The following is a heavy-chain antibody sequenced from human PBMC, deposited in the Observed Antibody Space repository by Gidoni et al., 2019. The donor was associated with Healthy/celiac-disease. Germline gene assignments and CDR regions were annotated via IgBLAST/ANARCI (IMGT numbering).Heavy chain of an antibody. Sequence: EVQLVESGGGLVQPGGSLRLYCSASGFTCSSYAMHWVRQAPGQGLEYVSAISSNGGSTYYADSVKGRFTISRDNSKITLYLQLSSLRAEDTAVYYCVNPPYPEGYWGQGTLVTVSS. CDR3: VNPPYPEGY. V-gene: IGHV3-64D*06. CDR2: ISSNGGST. J-gene: IGHJ4*02. CDR1: GFTCSSYA.